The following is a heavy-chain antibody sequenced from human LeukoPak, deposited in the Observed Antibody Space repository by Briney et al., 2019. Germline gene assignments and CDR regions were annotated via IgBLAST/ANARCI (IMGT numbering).Heavy chain of an antibody. V-gene: IGHV3-23*01. D-gene: IGHD3-10*01. Sequence: GGSLRLSCAASGFTFSSYGMNWVRQAPGKGLEWVSYIADDSTATYYPDSVKGRFTISRDNSKNTLSLLMNSLRAEDTAVYYCARGSFGTHWYFALWGRGTLVTVSS. CDR1: GFTFSSYG. CDR3: ARGSFGTHWYFAL. J-gene: IGHJ2*01. CDR2: IADDSTAT.